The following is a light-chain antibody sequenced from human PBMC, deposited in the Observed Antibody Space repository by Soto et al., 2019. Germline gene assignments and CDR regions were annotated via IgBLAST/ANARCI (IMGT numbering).Light chain of an antibody. CDR2: AAS. Sequence: DIQLTQSPSSLSASVGDRVTITCRASQGIDNSLTWFQQKPGKAPKSLFFAASSLRSGVPSKFSGSGSGTDFTLTINSLQPEDFAIYYCQQYKTYPLTFGGGTKVEIK. CDR3: QQYKTYPLT. V-gene: IGKV1-16*02. J-gene: IGKJ4*01. CDR1: QGIDNS.